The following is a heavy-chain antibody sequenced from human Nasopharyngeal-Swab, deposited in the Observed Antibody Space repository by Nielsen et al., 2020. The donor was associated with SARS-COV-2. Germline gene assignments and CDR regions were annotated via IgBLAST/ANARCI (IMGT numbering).Heavy chain of an antibody. V-gene: IGHV3-23*01. CDR1: GFIFRNYA. CDR2: IGGDGGDT. D-gene: IGHD6-19*01. Sequence: GGSLRLSCAASGFIFRNYAMSWVRQAPGKGLEWVSGIGGDGGDTDYADTVKGRFTMSRDNSRNMLYLQMNSLRAEDTAVYYCARGVEDSSGWIDYFDYWGQGTLVTVSS. CDR3: ARGVEDSSGWIDYFDY. J-gene: IGHJ4*02.